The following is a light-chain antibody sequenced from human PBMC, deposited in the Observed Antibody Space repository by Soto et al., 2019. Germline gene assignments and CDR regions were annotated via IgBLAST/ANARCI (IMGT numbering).Light chain of an antibody. J-gene: IGLJ1*01. CDR3: SSYTSNSTLYV. CDR1: SSDVGGYNY. Sequence: QSALTQPASVSGSPGQSITISCTGTSSDVGGYNYVSWYQQHPGKAHKLMIYEVSNRPSGVSNRFSDSKSGNTASLTISGLQAEDEADYYCSSYTSNSTLYVFGTGTKLTVL. V-gene: IGLV2-14*01. CDR2: EVS.